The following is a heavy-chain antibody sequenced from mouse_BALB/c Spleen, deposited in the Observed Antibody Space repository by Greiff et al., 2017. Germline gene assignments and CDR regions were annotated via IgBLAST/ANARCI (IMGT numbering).Heavy chain of an antibody. CDR3: ARSIYYGKSFDY. Sequence: EVKLMESGPSLVKPSQTLSLTCSVTGDSITSGYWNWIRKFPGNKLEYMGYISYSGSTYYNPSLKSRISITRDTSKNQYYLQLNSVTTEDTATYYCARSIYYGKSFDYWGQGTTLTVSS. CDR1: GDSITSGY. V-gene: IGHV3-8*02. J-gene: IGHJ2*01. D-gene: IGHD2-1*01. CDR2: ISYSGST.